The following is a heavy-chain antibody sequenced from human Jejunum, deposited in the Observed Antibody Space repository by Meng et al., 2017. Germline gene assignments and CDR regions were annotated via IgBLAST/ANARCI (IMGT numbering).Heavy chain of an antibody. Sequence: HGRLQESGPGLVNPSETLSLTFTASGGSISSNYWSWIGPPPGKGPEWIGCIYHSGRTNYNPSLKSRVTISIDTSKNQFSLRLSSVTAADTAIYYCARLRNGNNYEIDYWGQGTLVTVSS. D-gene: IGHD5-24*01. V-gene: IGHV4-59*01. CDR2: IYHSGRT. CDR3: ARLRNGNNYEIDY. CDR1: GGSISSNY. J-gene: IGHJ4*02.